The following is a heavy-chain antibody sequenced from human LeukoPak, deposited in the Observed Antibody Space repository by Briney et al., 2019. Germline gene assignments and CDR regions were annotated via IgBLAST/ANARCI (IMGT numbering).Heavy chain of an antibody. CDR2: IYYSGST. D-gene: IGHD2-15*01. J-gene: IGHJ5*02. CDR3: ARGRGYCSGVTCYTNWFDP. CDR1: GGSISSYY. Sequence: SETLSLTCTVSGGSISSYYWSWIRQPPGKGLEWIGYIYYSGSTNYNPSLKSRVTISVDTSKNQFSLKLSSVTAADTAVYYCARGRGYCSGVTCYTNWFDPWGQGTLVTVSS. V-gene: IGHV4-59*12.